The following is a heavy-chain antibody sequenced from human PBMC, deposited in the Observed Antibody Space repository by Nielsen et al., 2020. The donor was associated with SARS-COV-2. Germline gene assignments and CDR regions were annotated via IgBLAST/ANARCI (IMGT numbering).Heavy chain of an antibody. CDR3: ATGPVVPAAMPGNWFDP. Sequence: SLKISCAASGFTFDDYAMHWVRQAPGKGLEWVSGISWNSGSIGYADSVKGRFTISRDNAKNSLYLQMNSLRAEDTALYYCATGPVVPAAMPGNWFDPWGQGTLVTVSS. V-gene: IGHV3-9*01. CDR2: ISWNSGSI. J-gene: IGHJ5*02. D-gene: IGHD2-2*01. CDR1: GFTFDDYA.